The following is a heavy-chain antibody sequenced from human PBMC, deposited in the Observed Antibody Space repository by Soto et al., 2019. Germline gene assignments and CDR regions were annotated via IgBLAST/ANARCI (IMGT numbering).Heavy chain of an antibody. V-gene: IGHV3-30*18. D-gene: IGHD6-19*01. J-gene: IGHJ4*01. Sequence: QVQLVESGGGVVQPGRSLRLSCVASGFTFSSYGIHWVRQAPGKGLEWVAVISYDGSNEYYADSVKGRFTISRDNSKNTLYLKMDSLRPEDTAVYYCAKDITVAGDFDYWGHGTLVTVSS. CDR2: ISYDGSNE. CDR3: AKDITVAGDFDY. CDR1: GFTFSSYG.